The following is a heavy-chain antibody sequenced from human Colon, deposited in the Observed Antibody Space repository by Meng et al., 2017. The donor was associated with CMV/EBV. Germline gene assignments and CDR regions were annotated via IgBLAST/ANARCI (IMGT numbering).Heavy chain of an antibody. CDR1: GFTFSSYA. Sequence: GGSLRLSCAASGFTFSSYAMSWVRQAPGKGLEWVSCISTNGKYIYYADSVRGRFNISRDDAKNSLYLQMNSLRAEDSAVYYCARGGITMARYGLDFWGQGTTVTVSS. V-gene: IGHV3-21*06. D-gene: IGHD3-10*01. CDR2: ISTNGKYI. CDR3: ARGGITMARYGLDF. J-gene: IGHJ6*02.